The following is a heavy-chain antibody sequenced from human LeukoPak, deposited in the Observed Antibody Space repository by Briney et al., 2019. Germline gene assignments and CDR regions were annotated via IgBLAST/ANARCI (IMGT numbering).Heavy chain of an antibody. V-gene: IGHV1-18*01. D-gene: IGHD1-14*01. CDR3: ARVRTRTFDY. CDR2: ISAYNGNT. Sequence: ASVKVSCKASGYTFTSYGISRVRQAPGQGLEWMGWISAYNGNTNYAQKPQGRVTVTTDTSTSSAYMELRSLRSDDTAVYYCARVRTRTFDYWGQGTLVTVSS. CDR1: GYTFTSYG. J-gene: IGHJ4*02.